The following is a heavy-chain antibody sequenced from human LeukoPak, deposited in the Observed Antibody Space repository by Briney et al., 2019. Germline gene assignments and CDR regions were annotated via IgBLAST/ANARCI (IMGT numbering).Heavy chain of an antibody. D-gene: IGHD4-17*01. J-gene: IGHJ4*02. CDR3: AYSDHFDT. CDR2: GDGDGSHS. CDR1: GFTLGKYW. V-gene: IGHV3-74*03. Sequence: PGGSLRLSCAASGFTLGKYWMHWVRQAPGKGLVWVSRGDGDGSHSTYADSVKGRFTISRDNAKNTLYLQMNRLTGEDTAVYYCAYSDHFDTWGQGTLVTVSS.